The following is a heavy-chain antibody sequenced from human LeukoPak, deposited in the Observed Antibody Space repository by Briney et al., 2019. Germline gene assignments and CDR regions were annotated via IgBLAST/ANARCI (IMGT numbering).Heavy chain of an antibody. Sequence: PGGSLRLSCAASGFTFSSYAMHWVRQAPGKGLERVAVISYDGSNKYYADPVKGRFTISRDNSKNTLYLQMNSLRAEDTAVYYCVIAARFDPWGQGTLVTVSS. CDR3: VIAARFDP. CDR1: GFTFSSYA. J-gene: IGHJ5*02. V-gene: IGHV3-30-3*01. D-gene: IGHD6-6*01. CDR2: ISYDGSNK.